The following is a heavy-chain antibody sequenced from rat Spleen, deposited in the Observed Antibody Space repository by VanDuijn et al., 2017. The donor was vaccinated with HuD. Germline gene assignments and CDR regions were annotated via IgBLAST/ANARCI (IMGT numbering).Heavy chain of an antibody. J-gene: IGHJ2*01. CDR1: GFTFNKYW. Sequence: EVQLVQSGGGLVQPGRSLKLSCVASGFTFNKYWMSWIRQAPGKGLEWIASITNNGGNTYYPDSVKGRFTVSRDNAKSTLYLQMNSLKSEDTATYYCARTKLGPFDYWGQGVMVTVSS. CDR3: ARTKLGPFDY. CDR2: ITNNGGNT. V-gene: IGHV5-31*01. D-gene: IGHD5-1*01.